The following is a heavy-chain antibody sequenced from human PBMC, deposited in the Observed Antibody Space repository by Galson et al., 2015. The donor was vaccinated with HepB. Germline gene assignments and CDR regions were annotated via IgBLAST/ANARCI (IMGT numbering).Heavy chain of an antibody. V-gene: IGHV1-69*13. D-gene: IGHD3-22*01. Sequence: SVKVSCKASGGTFSSYAISWVRQAPGQGLEWMGGIIPIFGTANYAQKFQGRVTITADESTSTAYMELSSLRSEDTAVYYCARALRGVYYDSSGYYAFDIWGQGTMVTVSS. J-gene: IGHJ3*02. CDR3: ARALRGVYYDSSGYYAFDI. CDR1: GGTFSSYA. CDR2: IIPIFGTA.